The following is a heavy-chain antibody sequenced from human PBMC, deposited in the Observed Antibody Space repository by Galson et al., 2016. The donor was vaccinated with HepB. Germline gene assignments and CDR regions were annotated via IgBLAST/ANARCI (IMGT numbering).Heavy chain of an antibody. CDR3: AKEPQKYSSGWYYYN. Sequence: SLRLSCAASGFTFGDYGMHWVRQAPGKGPEWVGVVSFNGKVQYYADSVKGRFTISRDNSKNTLYLQMDSLRVVDTALYYCAKEPQKYSSGWYYYNWGQGALVTVSS. V-gene: IGHV3-30*18. CDR1: GFTFGDYG. D-gene: IGHD6-19*01. CDR2: VSFNGKVQ. J-gene: IGHJ4*02.